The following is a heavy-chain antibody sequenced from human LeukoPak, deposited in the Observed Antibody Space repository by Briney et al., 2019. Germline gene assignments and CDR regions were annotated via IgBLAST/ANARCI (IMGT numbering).Heavy chain of an antibody. J-gene: IGHJ4*02. D-gene: IGHD5-24*01. Sequence: PGGSLRLSCAASGFTFSSSAMHWVRQAPGKGLEWVAVISYDGSNKYYADSALGRFTISRDNSKNTLYLQMNSLSAEDTGVYYCASERDVYNSIDNWGQGTLVTVSS. CDR3: ASERDVYNSIDN. V-gene: IGHV3-30*04. CDR2: ISYDGSNK. CDR1: GFTFSSSA.